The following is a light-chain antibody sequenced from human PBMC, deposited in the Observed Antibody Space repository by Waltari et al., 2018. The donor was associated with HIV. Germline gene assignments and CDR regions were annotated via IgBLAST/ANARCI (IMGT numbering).Light chain of an antibody. Sequence: EIQMTQPPSSLSASVGDRVTIPCRATRDIRVALAWYQHKPGKAPKLLLYAASRLESGVPSRFRGSGSGTDYTLTISSLQPEDFATYYCQQHYNTPRTFGGGTRVEVK. V-gene: IGKV1-NL1*01. CDR1: RDIRVA. J-gene: IGKJ4*01. CDR3: QQHYNTPRT. CDR2: AAS.